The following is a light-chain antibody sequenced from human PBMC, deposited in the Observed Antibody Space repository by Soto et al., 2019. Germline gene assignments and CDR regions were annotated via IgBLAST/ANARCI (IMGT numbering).Light chain of an antibody. V-gene: IGKV3-20*01. J-gene: IGKJ2*01. CDR1: QSVSSSY. Sequence: EIVLTQSPCTLSLSPGERATLSCRASQSVSSSYFAWYQHQPGQAHRLLIYGAYSRATGIPDRFSGSGSGTDFTLTISRLQPEDSAVYYCQQYGSYPHTFGQGTKLEIK. CDR3: QQYGSYPHT. CDR2: GAY.